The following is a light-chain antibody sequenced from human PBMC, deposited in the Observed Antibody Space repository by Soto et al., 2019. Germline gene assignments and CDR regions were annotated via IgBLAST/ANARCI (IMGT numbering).Light chain of an antibody. CDR1: NIGSKS. J-gene: IGLJ3*02. CDR2: DDS. CDR3: QVWDSNSDHWV. Sequence: SYELTQPPSVSVAPGQTARITCGGNNIGSKSVHWYQQRPGRAPVLVVYDDSARPSGIPEGLSGSNSENTATLTITRVEAGDEADYYCQVWDSNSDHWVFGGGTKVTVL. V-gene: IGLV3-21*02.